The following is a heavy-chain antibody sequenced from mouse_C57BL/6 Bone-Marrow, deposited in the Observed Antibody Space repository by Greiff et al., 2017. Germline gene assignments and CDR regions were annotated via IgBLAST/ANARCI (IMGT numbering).Heavy chain of an antibody. Sequence: VQLKQSGPGLVAPSQSLSITCTVSGFSLTSYAISWVRQPPGKGLEWLGVIWTGGGTNYNSALKSRLSISKDNSKSQVFLKMNSLQTDDTARYYCARNSPAYLLLGFFDYWGQGTTLTVSS. CDR3: ARNSPAYLLLGFFDY. CDR1: GFSLTSYA. D-gene: IGHD1-1*01. J-gene: IGHJ2*01. V-gene: IGHV2-9-1*01. CDR2: IWTGGGT.